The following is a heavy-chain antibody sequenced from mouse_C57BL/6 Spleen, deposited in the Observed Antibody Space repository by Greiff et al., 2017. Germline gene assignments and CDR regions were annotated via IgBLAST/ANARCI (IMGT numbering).Heavy chain of an antibody. V-gene: IGHV3-6*01. Sequence: EVKLMESGPGLVKPSQSLSLTCSVTGYSITSGYYWNWIRQFPGNKLEWMGYISYDGSNNYNPSLKNRISITRDTSKNQFFLKLNSVTTEDTATYYCARGSPYYWGQGTTLTVSS. CDR1: GYSITSGYY. CDR3: ARGSPYY. CDR2: ISYDGSN. J-gene: IGHJ2*01.